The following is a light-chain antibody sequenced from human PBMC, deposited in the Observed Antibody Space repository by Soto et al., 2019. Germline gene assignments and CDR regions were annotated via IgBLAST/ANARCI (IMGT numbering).Light chain of an antibody. CDR3: QQYYRPWT. CDR1: QSVLYSSNNKNY. V-gene: IGKV4-1*01. Sequence: DIVMTQSPDSLAVSLGERATINCKSSQSVLYSSNNKNYLAWYQQKPGQPPKLLIYWASTRESGVPDRFSGSGTGTDFTLTISSLQAEDVAVSYCQQYYRPWTFGHGTKVEIK. J-gene: IGKJ1*01. CDR2: WAS.